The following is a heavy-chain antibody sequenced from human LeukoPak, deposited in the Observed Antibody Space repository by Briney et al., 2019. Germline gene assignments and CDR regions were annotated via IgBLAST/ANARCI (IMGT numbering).Heavy chain of an antibody. Sequence: GGSLRLSCAASGFTFDDYAMHWVRQAPGKGLEWVSGISWNSGSIGYADSVKGRFTISRDNSKNTLYLQMNSLRAEDTAVYSCAKDKSIDWLLSPTFDYWGQGTLVTVSS. J-gene: IGHJ4*02. CDR2: ISWNSGSI. V-gene: IGHV3-9*01. CDR3: AKDKSIDWLLSPTFDY. D-gene: IGHD3-9*01. CDR1: GFTFDDYA.